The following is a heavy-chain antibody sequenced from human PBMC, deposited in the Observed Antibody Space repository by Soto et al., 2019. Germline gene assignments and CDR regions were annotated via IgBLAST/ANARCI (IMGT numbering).Heavy chain of an antibody. CDR1: GFTFSSYA. Sequence: GGSLRLSCAASGFTFSSYAMHWVRQAPGKGLEWVAVISYDGSNKYYADSVKGRFTISRDNSKNTLYLQMNSLRAEDTAVYYCASDVDTAMEPYYYYGMDVWGQGTTVTVSS. D-gene: IGHD5-18*01. V-gene: IGHV3-30-3*01. CDR2: ISYDGSNK. CDR3: ASDVDTAMEPYYYYGMDV. J-gene: IGHJ6*02.